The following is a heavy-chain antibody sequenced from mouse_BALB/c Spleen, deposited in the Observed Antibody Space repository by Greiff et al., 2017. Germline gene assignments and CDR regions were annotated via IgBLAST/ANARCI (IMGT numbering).Heavy chain of an antibody. J-gene: IGHJ4*01. V-gene: IGHV3-6*02. CDR2: ISYDGSN. CDR1: GYSITSGYY. Sequence: EVKLMESGPGLVKPSQSLSLTCSVTGYSITSGYYWNWIRQFPGNKLEWMGYISYDGSNNYNPSLKNRISITRDTSKNQFFLKLNSVTTEDTATYYCARDEIRYAMDYWGQGTSVTVSS. CDR3: ARDEIRYAMDY.